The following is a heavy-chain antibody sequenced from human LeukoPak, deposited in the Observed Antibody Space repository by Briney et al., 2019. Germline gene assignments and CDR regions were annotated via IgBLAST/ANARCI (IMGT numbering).Heavy chain of an antibody. CDR2: IIPILGIA. CDR1: GGTFSSYA. V-gene: IGHV1-69*04. CDR3: ARISAYCSGGSCYNYYYYGMDV. J-gene: IGHJ6*02. D-gene: IGHD2-15*01. Sequence: AASVKVSCKASGGTFSSYAISWVRQAPGQGLEWMGRIIPILGIANYAQKFQGRVTITADKSTSTAYMELSSLRFEDTAVYYCARISAYCSGGSCYNYYYYGMDVWGQGTTVTVSS.